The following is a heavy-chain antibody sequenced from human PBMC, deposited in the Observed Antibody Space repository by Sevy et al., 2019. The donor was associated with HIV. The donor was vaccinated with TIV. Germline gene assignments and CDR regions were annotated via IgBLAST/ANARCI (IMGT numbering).Heavy chain of an antibody. CDR3: ARDPRDGYTFDL. D-gene: IGHD5-12*01. CDR2: IYYSGST. V-gene: IGHV4-59*01. Sequence: SETLSLTCTVSGGSISSYYWNWIRQSPGKGLEWIGYIYYSGSTDSKPSLKSRVTISIDTSKNQFSLKLSSVTAADTAVYYCARDPRDGYTFDLWGQGTLVTVSS. J-gene: IGHJ5*02. CDR1: GGSISSYY.